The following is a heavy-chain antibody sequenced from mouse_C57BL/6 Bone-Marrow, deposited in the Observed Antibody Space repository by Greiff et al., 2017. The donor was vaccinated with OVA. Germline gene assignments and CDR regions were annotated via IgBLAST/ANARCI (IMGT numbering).Heavy chain of an antibody. Sequence: QVQLQQSGAELVKPGASVKMFCKASGYTFTSYWITWVKQRPGQGLEWIGDIYPGSGSTNYNEKFKSKATLTVDTSSSTAYMQLSSLTSEDSAVYYCARRYYGSSWYFDVWGTRTTGTVSS. CDR2: IYPGSGST. D-gene: IGHD1-1*01. CDR3: ARRYYGSSWYFDV. CDR1: GYTFTSYW. V-gene: IGHV1-55*01. J-gene: IGHJ1*03.